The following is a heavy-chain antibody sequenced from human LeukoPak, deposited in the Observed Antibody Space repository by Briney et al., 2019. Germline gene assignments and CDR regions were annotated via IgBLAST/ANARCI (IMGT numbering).Heavy chain of an antibody. V-gene: IGHV3-23*01. CDR1: GFTFSSYA. D-gene: IGHD3-3*01. CDR2: ISGSGGST. J-gene: IGHJ4*02. Sequence: GGSLRLSCAASGFTFSSYAMSWVRQAPGKGLEWVSAISGSGGSTYYADSVKGRFTISRLNANNSLYLQMDSLRVEDTAVYYCARDTDEYDFWGQGTLVTVSS. CDR3: ARDTDEYDF.